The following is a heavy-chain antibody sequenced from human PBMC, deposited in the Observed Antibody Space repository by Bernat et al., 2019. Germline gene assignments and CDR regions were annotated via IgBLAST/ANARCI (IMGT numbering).Heavy chain of an antibody. V-gene: IGHV3-30*18. Sequence: QVQLVESGGGVVQPGRSLRLSCAASGFTFSSYGMHWVRQAPGKGLEWVAVISYDGSNKYYADSVKGRFTISRDNSKNTLYLQMNSLRAEDTAVYYCAKDLRPRFLGWFDPWGQGTLVTVSS. D-gene: IGHD3-3*01. J-gene: IGHJ5*02. CDR3: AKDLRPRFLGWFDP. CDR1: GFTFSSYG. CDR2: ISYDGSNK.